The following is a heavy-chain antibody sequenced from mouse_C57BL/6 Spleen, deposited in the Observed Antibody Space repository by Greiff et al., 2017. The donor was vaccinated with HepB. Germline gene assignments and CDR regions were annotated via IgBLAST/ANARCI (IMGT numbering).Heavy chain of an antibody. CDR1: GYAFTNYL. CDR3: ASRDSWFAY. CDR2: INPGSGGT. V-gene: IGHV1-54*01. Sequence: VQLQQSGAELVRPGTSVKVSCKASGYAFTNYLIEWVKQRPGQGLEWIGVINPGSGGTNYNEKFKGKATLTADKSYSTAYMQLSSLTSEDAAVYFCASRDSWFAYWGQGTLVTVSA. D-gene: IGHD3-3*01. J-gene: IGHJ3*01.